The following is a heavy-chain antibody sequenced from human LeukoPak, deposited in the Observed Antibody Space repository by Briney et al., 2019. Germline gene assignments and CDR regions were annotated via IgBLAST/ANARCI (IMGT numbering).Heavy chain of an antibody. CDR3: ARDSPFHYDSSGYYDY. D-gene: IGHD3-22*01. J-gene: IGHJ4*02. Sequence: GRSLRLSCAASGFTFSSYAMHWVRQAPGKGLEWVAVISYDGSNKYYADSVKGRFTISRDNSKNTLYLQMNSLRAEDTAVYYCARDSPFHYDSSGYYDYWGQGTLVTVSS. CDR1: GFTFSSYA. CDR2: ISYDGSNK. V-gene: IGHV3-30-3*01.